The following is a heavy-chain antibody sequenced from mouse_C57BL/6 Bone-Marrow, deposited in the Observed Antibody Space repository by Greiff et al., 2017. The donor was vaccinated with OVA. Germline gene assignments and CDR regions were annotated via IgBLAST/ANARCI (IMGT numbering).Heavy chain of an antibody. D-gene: IGHD1-3*01. CDR3: ARSEWRYWYFDV. CDR1: GYTFTSYG. J-gene: IGHJ1*03. CDR2: IYPRSGNT. V-gene: IGHV1-81*01. Sequence: VQLQQSGAELARPGASVKLSCKASGYTFTSYGISWVKQRTGQGLEWIGEIYPRSGNTYYNEKFKGKATLTADKSSSKAYMELRSLTSEDSAVYFCARSEWRYWYFDVWGTGTTVTVSS.